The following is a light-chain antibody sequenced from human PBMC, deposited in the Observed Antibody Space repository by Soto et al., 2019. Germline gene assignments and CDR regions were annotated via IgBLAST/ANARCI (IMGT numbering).Light chain of an antibody. CDR2: DVI. CDR1: SHDVGGYDY. J-gene: IGLJ2*01. Sequence: QSAPTQPRSVSGSPGQSVTISCTGTSHDVGGYDYVSWYQQSPGKAPKLIIYDVIERPSGVSDRFSGSKSGNTASLTISGVQAEDEGDYYCCSYTGSYTFVVFGEGTKLTVL. V-gene: IGLV2-11*01. CDR3: CSYTGSYTFVV.